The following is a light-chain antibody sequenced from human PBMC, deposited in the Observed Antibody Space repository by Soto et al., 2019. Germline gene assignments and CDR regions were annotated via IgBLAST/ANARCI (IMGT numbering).Light chain of an antibody. J-gene: IGKJ2*01. CDR2: CAS. Sequence: EIVMTQSPATLSVSPGERATVSCRASQSVGSNLAWYQQKPGQAPRLLIYCASTRASGIPARFTGSGSGTEFTLTISSLQSEDFALYYCQQYNNWPPYTFGQGTNLDIK. CDR1: QSVGSN. V-gene: IGKV3D-15*01. CDR3: QQYNNWPPYT.